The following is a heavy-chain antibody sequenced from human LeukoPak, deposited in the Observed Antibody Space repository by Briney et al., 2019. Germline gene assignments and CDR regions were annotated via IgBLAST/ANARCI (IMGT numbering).Heavy chain of an antibody. CDR1: GFTFSSYW. V-gene: IGHV3-74*01. D-gene: IGHD4-11*01. CDR2: IKGDGSTT. Sequence: GGSLRLSCAASGFTFSSYWMHWVRQAPGKGLVWVSRIKGDGSTTSYADSVKGRFTISRDNAKNTLYLQMDSLRAEDTAVYFCARSDYFDPWGQGTLATVSS. J-gene: IGHJ5*02. CDR3: ARSDYFDP.